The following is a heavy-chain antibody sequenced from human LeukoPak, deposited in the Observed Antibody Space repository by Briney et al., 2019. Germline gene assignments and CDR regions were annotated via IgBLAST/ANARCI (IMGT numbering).Heavy chain of an antibody. J-gene: IGHJ4*02. D-gene: IGHD6-25*01. V-gene: IGHV3-48*03. CDR1: GFSFSSYE. CDR2: ITSSGSTI. Sequence: SGGSLRLSCAASGFSFSSYEMNWVRQAPGKGLEWISYITSSGSTIYYADSVKGRFTISRDNAKNSLYLQMNSLRAEDTAVYYCAREGSSGWYFDYWGQGTLVTVSS. CDR3: AREGSSGWYFDY.